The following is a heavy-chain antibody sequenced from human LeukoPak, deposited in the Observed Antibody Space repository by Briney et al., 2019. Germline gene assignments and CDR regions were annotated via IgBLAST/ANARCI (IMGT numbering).Heavy chain of an antibody. V-gene: IGHV3-11*06. CDR1: GFTFSEYY. Sequence: PGGSLRLSCAASGFTFSEYYMSWIRQAPGKGLEWVSYIRSSSSYTNYADSVKGRFTISRDNAKNSLYLQMNSLRAEDTAVYYCARHRVIAVAPGYFDYWGQGTLVTVSS. CDR2: IRSSSSYT. J-gene: IGHJ4*02. D-gene: IGHD6-19*01. CDR3: ARHRVIAVAPGYFDY.